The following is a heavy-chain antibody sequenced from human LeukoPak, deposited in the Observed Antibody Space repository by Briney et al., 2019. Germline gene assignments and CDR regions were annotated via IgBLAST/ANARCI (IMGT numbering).Heavy chain of an antibody. J-gene: IGHJ4*02. Sequence: PSETLSLTCTVSGGSISSSSYYWGWIRQPPGKGLEWIGSIYYSGSTYYNPSLKSRVTISVDTSKNQFSLKLSSVTAADTAVYYCASYNWRRDGYNFGYWGQGTLVTVSS. CDR2: IYYSGST. V-gene: IGHV4-39*01. CDR1: GGSISSSSYY. D-gene: IGHD5-24*01. CDR3: ASYNWRRDGYNFGY.